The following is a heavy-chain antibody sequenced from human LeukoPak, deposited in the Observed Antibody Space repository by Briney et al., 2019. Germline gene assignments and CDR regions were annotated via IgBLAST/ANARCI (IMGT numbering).Heavy chain of an antibody. CDR1: GGSFSGYY. CDR2: INQSGRT. CDR3: ARGWIGFWHNSYADYNDFVI. J-gene: IGHJ3*02. V-gene: IGHV4-34*01. D-gene: IGHD5-18*01. Sequence: SETLSLTCAVYGGSFSGYYWSWIRQVPEKGLEWIGEINQSGRTNYNPCLKSRVTISVDTSKNQISLRLSFVTATDTAMYYCARGWIGFWHNSYADYNDFVIWGEGTMVTVSS.